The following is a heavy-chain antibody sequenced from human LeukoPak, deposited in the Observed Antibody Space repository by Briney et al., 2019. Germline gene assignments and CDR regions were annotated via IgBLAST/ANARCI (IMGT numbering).Heavy chain of an antibody. CDR2: FDPEDGET. D-gene: IGHD1-26*01. CDR3: ATTSFRYIVGAVDY. V-gene: IGHV1-24*01. Sequence: ASVKVSCKVSGYTLTELSMHWVRQAPGKGLEWMGGFDPEDGETVYAQKFQGRVTMTEDTSTDTAYMELSSLRSEDTAVYYCATTSFRYIVGAVDYWGQGTLVTVSS. J-gene: IGHJ4*02. CDR1: GYTLTELS.